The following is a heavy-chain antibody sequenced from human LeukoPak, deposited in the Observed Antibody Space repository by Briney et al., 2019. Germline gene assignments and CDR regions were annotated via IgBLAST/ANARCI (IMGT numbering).Heavy chain of an antibody. J-gene: IGHJ4*02. Sequence: SETLSLTCTVSGGSISSGDYYWSWIRQPPGKGLVWMGYIYYSGSTYYNPSLKSRVTISVDTSKNQFSLKLSSVTAADTAVYYCARVGDFDYWGQGTLVTVSS. D-gene: IGHD3-16*01. CDR3: ARVGDFDY. CDR1: GGSISSGDYY. CDR2: IYYSGST. V-gene: IGHV4-30-4*01.